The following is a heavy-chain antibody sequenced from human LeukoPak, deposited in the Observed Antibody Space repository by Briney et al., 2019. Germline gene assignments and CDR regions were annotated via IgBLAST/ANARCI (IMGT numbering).Heavy chain of an antibody. Sequence: GGSLRLSCAASGFTFSDNYMSWIRQAPGKGPEWIAHMSSHGNTIYYADSVKGRFTISRDNTKNLLYLQMNSLSAEDTAVYYCARTYYDILTGYNPYFDYWGQGILVTVSS. D-gene: IGHD3-9*01. J-gene: IGHJ4*02. CDR3: ARTYYDILTGYNPYFDY. V-gene: IGHV3-11*01. CDR2: MSSHGNTI. CDR1: GFTFSDNY.